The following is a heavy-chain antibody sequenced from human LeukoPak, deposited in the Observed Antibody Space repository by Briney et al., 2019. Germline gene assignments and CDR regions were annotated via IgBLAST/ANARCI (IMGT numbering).Heavy chain of an antibody. V-gene: IGHV3-30*19. CDR3: ARGPRY. J-gene: IGHJ4*02. Sequence: GESLKISCKGSGYSFTSYWIGWVRQAPGKGLEWVAVISYDGSNKYYADSVKGRFTISRDNSKNTLYLQMNSLRAEDTAVYYCARGPRYWGQGTLVTVSS. CDR2: ISYDGSNK. CDR1: GYSFTSYW.